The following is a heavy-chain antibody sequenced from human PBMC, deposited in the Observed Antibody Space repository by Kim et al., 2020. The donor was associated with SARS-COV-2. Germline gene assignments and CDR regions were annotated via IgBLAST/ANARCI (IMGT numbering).Heavy chain of an antibody. CDR3: ARMLLGSSLDS. D-gene: IGHD1-1*01. Sequence: TDYNPSLERRQAISFDTTKNQFSLGLTSVTAADTAVYYCARMLLGSSLDSWGQGTLVTVSS. J-gene: IGHJ1*01. V-gene: IGHV4-31*02. CDR2: T.